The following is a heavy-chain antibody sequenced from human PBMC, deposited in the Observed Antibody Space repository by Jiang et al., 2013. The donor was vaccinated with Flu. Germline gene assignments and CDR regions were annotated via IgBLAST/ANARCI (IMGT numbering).Heavy chain of an antibody. D-gene: IGHD4-17*01. V-gene: IGHV3-30*18. CDR2: ISYDGGIE. CDR1: GFTFRSYG. CDR3: AKDFWYGDYGGY. J-gene: IGHJ4*02. Sequence: GRSLRLSCAASGFTFRSYGMHWVRQAPGKGLEWLAIISYDGGIEYYADSVKGRFTISRDNSKNTLYLQMNSLRTEDTAVYYCAKDFWYGDYGGYWGQGTLVTVSS.